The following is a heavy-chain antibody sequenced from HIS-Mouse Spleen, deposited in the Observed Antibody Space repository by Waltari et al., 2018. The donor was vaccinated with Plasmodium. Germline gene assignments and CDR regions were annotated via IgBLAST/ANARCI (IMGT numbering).Heavy chain of an antibody. D-gene: IGHD3-3*01. CDR1: GFTFSSSS. V-gene: IGHV3-48*01. J-gene: IGHJ3*02. CDR3: ARDSGYDFWSGSNAFDI. Sequence: EVQLVESGGGLVQPGGSLRLSCAASGFTFSSSSMNWVRQAPGRGLEWVSSISSSSSNIYDADAGKGLFTISRDNAKNSLYLQMNSLRAEYTAVYYCARDSGYDFWSGSNAFDIWGQGTMVTVSS. CDR2: ISSSSSNI.